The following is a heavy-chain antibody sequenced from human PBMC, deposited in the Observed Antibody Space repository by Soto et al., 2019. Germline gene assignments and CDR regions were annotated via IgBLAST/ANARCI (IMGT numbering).Heavy chain of an antibody. Sequence: QITLKESGPTLVKPTQTLTLTCTFSGFSLSPSGVGVGWIRQPPGKALEWLALIYWDADKRYRPSLKSRLTISGDPAKVHVVITMTNMDPTDTATYYCAPSRYGGNPFDLCGRGTLVTFSS. J-gene: IGHJ2*01. CDR2: IYWDADK. V-gene: IGHV2-5*02. CDR3: APSRYGGNPFDL. D-gene: IGHD4-17*01. CDR1: GFSLSPSGVG.